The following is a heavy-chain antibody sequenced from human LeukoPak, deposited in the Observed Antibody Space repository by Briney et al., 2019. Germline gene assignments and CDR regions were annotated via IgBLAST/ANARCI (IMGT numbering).Heavy chain of an antibody. CDR3: ARGLIVATIQVHFFDY. CDR2: INHSGST. CDR1: GGSFSGYY. V-gene: IGHV4-34*01. Sequence: SETLSLTCAVYGGSFSGYYWSWIRQPPGKGLEWIGEINHSGSTNYNPSLKSRVTISVDTSKNQFSLKLSSVTAADTAVYYCARGLIVATIQVHFFDYWGQGTLVTVSS. J-gene: IGHJ4*02. D-gene: IGHD5-12*01.